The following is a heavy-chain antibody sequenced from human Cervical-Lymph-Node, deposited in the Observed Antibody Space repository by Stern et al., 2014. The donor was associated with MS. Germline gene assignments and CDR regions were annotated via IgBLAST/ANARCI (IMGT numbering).Heavy chain of an antibody. J-gene: IGHJ4*02. CDR1: GFTFSSYD. Sequence: EVQLVESGGGLVQPGGSLRLSCAASGFTFSSYDMHWVRQATGKGLEWVSAIGTAGDTYYPGSVKGRFTISRENAKNSLYLQMNSLRAGDTAVYYCARFDSWKGTFDYWGQGTLVTVSS. CDR2: IGTAGDT. CDR3: ARFDSWKGTFDY. D-gene: IGHD1-1*01. V-gene: IGHV3-13*01.